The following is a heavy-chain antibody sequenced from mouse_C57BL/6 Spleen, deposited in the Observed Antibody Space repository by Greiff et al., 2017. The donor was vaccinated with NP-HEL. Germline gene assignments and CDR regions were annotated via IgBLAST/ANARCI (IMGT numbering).Heavy chain of an antibody. J-gene: IGHJ4*01. D-gene: IGHD1-1*01. CDR2: ISSGGDYI. V-gene: IGHV5-9-1*02. Sequence: EVQLVESGEGLVKPGGSLKLSCAASGFTFSSYAMSWVRQTPEKRLEWVAYISSGGDYIYYADTVKGRFTISRDNARNTLYLQMSSLKSEDTAMYYCTRENYYGPHYYAMDYWGQGTSVTVSS. CDR3: TRENYYGPHYYAMDY. CDR1: GFTFSSYA.